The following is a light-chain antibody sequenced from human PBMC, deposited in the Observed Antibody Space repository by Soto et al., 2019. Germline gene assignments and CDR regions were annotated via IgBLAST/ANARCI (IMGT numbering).Light chain of an antibody. Sequence: QSALMQPASVSGSPGQSITISCTGTSRDVGGSNYVSWYQHHPHRAPKLLIYEVNYRPSGVSSRFSGSKSGNTASLTISGLQAEDEADYYCSSYTSSNTLEVFGVGTKVTVL. CDR3: SSYTSSNTLEV. V-gene: IGLV2-14*01. J-gene: IGLJ1*01. CDR1: SRDVGGSNY. CDR2: EVN.